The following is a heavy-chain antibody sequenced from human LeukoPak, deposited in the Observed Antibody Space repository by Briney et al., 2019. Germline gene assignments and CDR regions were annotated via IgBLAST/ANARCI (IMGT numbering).Heavy chain of an antibody. CDR3: AKAPDFYDSSGYLPPAFDI. Sequence: SGGSLRLSCAASGFTFSSYAMSWVRQAPGKGLEWVSAISGSGGSTYYADSVKGRFTISRDNSKNTLYLQMNSLRAEDTAVYYCAKAPDFYDSSGYLPPAFDIWGQGTMVTVSS. J-gene: IGHJ3*02. D-gene: IGHD3-22*01. CDR2: ISGSGGST. V-gene: IGHV3-23*01. CDR1: GFTFSSYA.